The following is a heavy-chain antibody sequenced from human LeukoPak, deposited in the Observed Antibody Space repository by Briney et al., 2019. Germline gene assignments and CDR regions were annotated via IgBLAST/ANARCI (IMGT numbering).Heavy chain of an antibody. Sequence: SETLSLTCTVSGGSISSYYWSWIRQPPGKGLEWIGYIYYSGSTNYNPSLKSRVTVSVDTSKNQFSLKLSSVTAADTAVYYCAGCSGASCYYITSPLYFDYWGQGTLVTVSS. CDR2: IYYSGST. CDR3: AGCSGASCYYITSPLYFDY. J-gene: IGHJ4*02. V-gene: IGHV4-59*12. D-gene: IGHD2-15*01. CDR1: GGSISSYY.